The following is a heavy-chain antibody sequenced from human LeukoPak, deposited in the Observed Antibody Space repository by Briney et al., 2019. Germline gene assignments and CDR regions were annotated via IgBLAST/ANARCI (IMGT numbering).Heavy chain of an antibody. V-gene: IGHV4-61*02. Sequence: SETLSLTCTVSGGSISSGSYYWSWIRQPAGKGLEWIGRIYTSGSTNYNPSLKSRVTISVDTSKNQFSLKLSSVTAADTAVYYCARDQDCSSTSCYGEGWFDPWGQGTLVTVSS. J-gene: IGHJ5*02. CDR1: GGSISSGSYY. D-gene: IGHD2-2*01. CDR2: IYTSGST. CDR3: ARDQDCSSTSCYGEGWFDP.